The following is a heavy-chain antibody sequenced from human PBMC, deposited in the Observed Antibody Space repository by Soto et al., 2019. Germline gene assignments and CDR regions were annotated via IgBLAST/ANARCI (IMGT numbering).Heavy chain of an antibody. Sequence: QVQVVQSGAAVKKPGASVRVSCKASGYSFSTYGMHWVRQAPGQSLEWMGWLNGGTGQTRYSQRFQDRLIITRDTSASTGYMELRSLRSEDTAVYYCARGKGMEENYFYYGMDTWGQGTTVTVSS. V-gene: IGHV1-3*01. J-gene: IGHJ6*02. CDR1: GYSFSTYG. CDR3: ARGKGMEENYFYYGMDT. D-gene: IGHD3-10*01. CDR2: LNGGTGQT.